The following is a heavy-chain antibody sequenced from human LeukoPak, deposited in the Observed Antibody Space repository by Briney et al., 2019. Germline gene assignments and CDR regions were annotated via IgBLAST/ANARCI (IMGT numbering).Heavy chain of an antibody. CDR3: ARGSGYHLVS. CDR1: GFTFSSYA. J-gene: IGHJ5*02. D-gene: IGHD5-12*01. Sequence: GGSLRLSCAASGFTFSSYAMSWVRQAPGKGLEWVAVLSFDGSNENYAGSVRGRFTISRDNSKNTLYLQMNSLKIEDTAIYYCARGSGYHLVSWGQGTLVTVSS. V-gene: IGHV3-30-3*01. CDR2: LSFDGSNE.